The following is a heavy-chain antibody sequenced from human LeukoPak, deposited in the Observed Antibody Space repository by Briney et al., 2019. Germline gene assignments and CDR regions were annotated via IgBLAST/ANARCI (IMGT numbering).Heavy chain of an antibody. CDR3: ATTEIGSGYDFYFDY. J-gene: IGHJ4*02. CDR2: IRYDGSNK. V-gene: IGHV3-30*02. CDR1: GFTFSSYG. D-gene: IGHD5-12*01. Sequence: GGSLRLSCAASGFTFSSYGMHWVRRAPGKGLEWVAFIRYDGSNKYYADSVKGRFTISRDNSKNTLYLQMNSLRAEDTAVYYCATTEIGSGYDFYFDYWGQGTLVTVSS.